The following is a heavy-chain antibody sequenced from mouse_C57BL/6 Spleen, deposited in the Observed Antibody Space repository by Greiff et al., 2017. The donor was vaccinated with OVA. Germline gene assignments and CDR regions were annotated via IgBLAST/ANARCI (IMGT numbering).Heavy chain of an antibody. CDR1: GYTFTSYW. Sequence: VQLQQPGAELVKPGASVKLSCKASGYTFTSYWMQWVKQRPGQGLEWIGEIDPSDSYTNYNQKFKGKATLTVDTSSSTAYMQLSSLTSEDSAVYYSARASTMVTTDAMDYWGQGTSVTVSS. D-gene: IGHD2-2*01. CDR3: ARASTMVTTDAMDY. V-gene: IGHV1-50*01. J-gene: IGHJ4*01. CDR2: IDPSDSYT.